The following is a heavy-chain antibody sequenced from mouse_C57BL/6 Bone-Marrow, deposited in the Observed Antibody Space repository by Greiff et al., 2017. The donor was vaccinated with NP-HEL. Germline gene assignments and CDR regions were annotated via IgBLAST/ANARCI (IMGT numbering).Heavy chain of an antibody. J-gene: IGHJ4*01. D-gene: IGHD1-1*01. CDR1: GYAFSSSW. CDR2: IYPGDGDT. V-gene: IGHV1-82*01. CDR3: AIYYYGSSFYAMDY. Sequence: AQLQQSGPELVKPGASVKISCKASGYAFSSSWMNWVKQRPGKGLEWIGRIYPGDGDTNYNGKFKGKATLTADKSSSTAYMQRSSLTSEDSAVYFCAIYYYGSSFYAMDYWGQGTSVTVSS.